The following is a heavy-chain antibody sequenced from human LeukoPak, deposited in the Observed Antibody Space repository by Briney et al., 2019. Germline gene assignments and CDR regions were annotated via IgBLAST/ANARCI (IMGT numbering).Heavy chain of an antibody. CDR2: ISHDGSDK. D-gene: IGHD1-26*01. CDR3: ARDGQWELLTDYYYYMDV. CDR1: GFTFSTYA. Sequence: GRSLRLSCAASGFTFSTYAMHWVRQTPGKGLDWVAVISHDGSDKFYGGHVKGRFTISRDNSKKTLYLQMNSLRAEDTAVYYCARDGQWELLTDYYYYMDVWGKGTTVTVSS. V-gene: IGHV3-30-3*01. J-gene: IGHJ6*03.